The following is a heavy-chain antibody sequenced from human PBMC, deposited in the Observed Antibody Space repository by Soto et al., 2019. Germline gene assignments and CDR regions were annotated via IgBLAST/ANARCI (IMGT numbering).Heavy chain of an antibody. CDR2: ISYDGSNK. CDR1: GFTFSSYG. Sequence: QVQLVESGGGVVQPGRSLRLSCAASGFTFSSYGMHWVRQAPGKGLEWVAVISYDGSNKYYADSVKGRFTISRDNSKNTRYLQMNSLRAEDTAVYYCAKDPSYGVIVATTPPDYWGQGTLVTVSS. J-gene: IGHJ4*02. V-gene: IGHV3-30*18. CDR3: AKDPSYGVIVATTPPDY. D-gene: IGHD5-12*01.